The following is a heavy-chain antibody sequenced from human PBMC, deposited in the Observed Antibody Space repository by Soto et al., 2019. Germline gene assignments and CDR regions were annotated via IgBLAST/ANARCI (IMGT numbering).Heavy chain of an antibody. J-gene: IGHJ4*02. D-gene: IGHD3-16*01. CDR1: GFTFDRYA. CDR2: ISLDSATV. V-gene: IGHV3-48*02. CDR3: ARDHRWAFDY. Sequence: EVQLVESGGGLVQPGGYLRLSCVASGFTFDRYAMNWVRQATGKGLEWLSWISLDSATVEYSDSVTGRFTMSRDDAKNLLSLQMNSLKDEDTAVYYCARDHRWAFDYWGKGTRVTVTS.